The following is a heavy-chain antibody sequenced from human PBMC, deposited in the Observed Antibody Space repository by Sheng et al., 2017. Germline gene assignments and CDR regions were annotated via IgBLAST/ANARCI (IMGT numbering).Heavy chain of an antibody. CDR3: AKDTDSSGQGGDY. CDR1: GFTFSSYG. J-gene: IGHJ4*02. CDR2: ISGSGGST. D-gene: IGHD3-22*01. V-gene: IGHV3-23*04. Sequence: EVQLVESGGGLVQPGGTLRLSCAASGFTFSSYGMSWVRQAPGKGLEWVSAISGSGGSTYYADSVKGRFTISRDNSKNTLYLQMNSLRAEDTAVYYCAKDTDSSGQGGDYWGQGTLVTVSS.